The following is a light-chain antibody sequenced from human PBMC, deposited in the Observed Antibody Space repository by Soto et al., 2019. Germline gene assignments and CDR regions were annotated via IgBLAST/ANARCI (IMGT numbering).Light chain of an antibody. CDR3: QQYNNFWT. J-gene: IGKJ1*01. V-gene: IGKV1-5*03. CDR1: QSVNIW. CDR2: EAS. Sequence: DIRMTQFPSALSASVGDRVTITCRASQSVNIWLAWYQQKPGKAPKLLISEASTVETGVPARFSGSGSGTQFTLTISSLQPDDLATYYCQQYNNFWTFGQGTKVQIK.